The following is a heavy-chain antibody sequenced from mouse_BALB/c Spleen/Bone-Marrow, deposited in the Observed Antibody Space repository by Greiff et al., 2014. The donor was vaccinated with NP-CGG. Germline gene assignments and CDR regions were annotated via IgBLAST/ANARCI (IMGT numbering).Heavy chain of an antibody. CDR2: INPYNDGT. D-gene: IGHD2-2*01. V-gene: IGHV1-14*01. CDR1: GYTFTSYV. Sequence: VQLQQSGPELVKPGASVKMSCKASGYTFTSYVMHWVKQKPGQGLEWIGCINPYNDGTKYNEKFKGKATLTSDKSSSTAYMELSSLTSEDSAVYHCAREGGYDEDYFDYWGQGTTLTVSS. CDR3: AREGGYDEDYFDY. J-gene: IGHJ2*01.